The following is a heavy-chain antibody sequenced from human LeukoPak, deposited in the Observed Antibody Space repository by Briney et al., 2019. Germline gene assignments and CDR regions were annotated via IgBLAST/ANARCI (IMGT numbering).Heavy chain of an antibody. CDR2: IYYSGST. Sequence: SETLSLTCTVSLGSISSYYWSWIRQPPGKGLEWIGYIYYSGSTKYKPSLKSRATISVHTSKNQFSLKLSSVTSADTAVYYCARSALWFGDYYYYGMDVWGQGTTVTVSS. CDR1: LGSISSYY. CDR3: ARSALWFGDYYYYGMDV. D-gene: IGHD3-10*01. V-gene: IGHV4-59*01. J-gene: IGHJ6*02.